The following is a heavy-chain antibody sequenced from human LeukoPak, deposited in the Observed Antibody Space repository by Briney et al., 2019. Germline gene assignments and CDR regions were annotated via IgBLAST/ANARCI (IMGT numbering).Heavy chain of an antibody. Sequence: PGESLRTSCKGSGYSFTSYWIGWVRQMPGKGLEWMGIIFPGYSDTRYSPSSKGKATISADKSITTAYLQWSSLKASDTAMYYCATRYYYGSGSYNPNPYYFDYWGQGTLVTVSS. V-gene: IGHV5-51*01. J-gene: IGHJ4*02. CDR1: GYSFTSYW. CDR2: IFPGYSDT. D-gene: IGHD3-10*01. CDR3: ATRYYYGSGSYNPNPYYFDY.